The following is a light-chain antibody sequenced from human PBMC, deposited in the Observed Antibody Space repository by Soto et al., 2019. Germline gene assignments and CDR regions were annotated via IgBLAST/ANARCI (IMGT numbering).Light chain of an antibody. J-gene: IGKJ4*01. CDR2: DTS. Sequence: EIVLTQSPGTLSSSVGERATLSCRASQSVSSYLAWYQQTPGQAPRLLIYDTSNRATGIPDRFSGSGSGTDFTLTISRLEPEDFTVYYCQQYGSSPLTFGGGTTVEIK. CDR1: QSVSSY. V-gene: IGKV3-20*01. CDR3: QQYGSSPLT.